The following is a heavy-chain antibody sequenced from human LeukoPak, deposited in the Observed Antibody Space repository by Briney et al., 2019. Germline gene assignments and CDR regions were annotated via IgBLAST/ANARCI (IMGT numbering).Heavy chain of an antibody. CDR2: IYSGGST. V-gene: IGHV3-53*01. Sequence: GGSLRLSCAASGFTVSGDYMSWVRQAPGKGLEWVSVIYSGGSTYYADSVKGRFTISRDTSKNTLYLQMNSLRAEDTAVYYCAKTPLAYCGGDCFKPVGYFDYWGQGTLVTVSS. CDR1: GFTVSGDY. J-gene: IGHJ4*02. CDR3: AKTPLAYCGGDCFKPVGYFDY. D-gene: IGHD2-21*02.